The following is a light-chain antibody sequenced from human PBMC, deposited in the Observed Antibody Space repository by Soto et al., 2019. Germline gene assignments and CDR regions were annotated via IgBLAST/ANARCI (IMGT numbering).Light chain of an antibody. CDR3: QSYDSSLSGYV. CDR1: SSNIGAGYE. Sequence: QSVLTQPPSVSAAPGQRVTISCTGSSSNIGAGYEAHWYQQVPGTAPKLLIYENNNRPSEVPDRFSGSKSGTSASLAITGLQAEDEAEYYCQSYDSSLSGYVFGTGTKLTVL. V-gene: IGLV1-40*01. CDR2: ENN. J-gene: IGLJ1*01.